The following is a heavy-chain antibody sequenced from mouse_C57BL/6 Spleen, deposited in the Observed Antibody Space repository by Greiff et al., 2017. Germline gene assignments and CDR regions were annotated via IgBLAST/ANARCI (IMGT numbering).Heavy chain of an antibody. Sequence: VQLKESGPGLVKPSQSLSLTCSVTGYSITSGYYWNWIRQFPGNKLEWMGYISYDGSNNYNPSLKNRISITRDTSKNQFFLKLNSVTTEDTATYYCARVPYYGSNYAMDYWGQGTSVTVSS. CDR3: ARVPYYGSNYAMDY. CDR2: ISYDGSN. V-gene: IGHV3-6*01. CDR1: GYSITSGYY. D-gene: IGHD1-1*01. J-gene: IGHJ4*01.